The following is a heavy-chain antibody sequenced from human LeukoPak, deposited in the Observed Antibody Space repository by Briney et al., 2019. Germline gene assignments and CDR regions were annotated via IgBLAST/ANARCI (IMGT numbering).Heavy chain of an antibody. Sequence: SETLSLTCTVSGGSISSYYWSWIRQPPGKGLEWIGYIYYSGSTNYNPSLKSRVTISVDTSKNQFSLKLSSVTAADTAVYYCARSYSSGWYELTDYWGQGTLVTVPS. D-gene: IGHD6-19*01. CDR3: ARSYSSGWYELTDY. J-gene: IGHJ4*02. CDR2: IYYSGST. CDR1: GGSISSYY. V-gene: IGHV4-59*08.